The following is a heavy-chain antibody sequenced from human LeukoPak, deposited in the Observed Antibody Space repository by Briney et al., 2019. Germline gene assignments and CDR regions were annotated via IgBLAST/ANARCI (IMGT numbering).Heavy chain of an antibody. Sequence: PGGSLRLSCAASGFTFSTYAMSWVRQAPGKGLQWVSAISGNGVGTYYADSVKGRFTISRDNSKNKLYLQMNSLRAEDTAVYYCARGSRITIFGVVIGGYYFDYWGQGTLVTVSS. CDR3: ARGSRITIFGVVIGGYYFDY. V-gene: IGHV3-23*01. CDR2: ISGNGVGT. CDR1: GFTFSTYA. D-gene: IGHD3-3*01. J-gene: IGHJ4*02.